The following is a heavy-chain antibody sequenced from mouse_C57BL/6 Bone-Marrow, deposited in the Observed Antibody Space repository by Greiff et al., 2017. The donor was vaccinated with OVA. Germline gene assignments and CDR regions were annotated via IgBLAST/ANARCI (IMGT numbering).Heavy chain of an antibody. J-gene: IGHJ2*01. D-gene: IGHD2-1*01. CDR2: ISSGGSYT. CDR3: ARQRDGNDLDY. CDR1: GFTFSSYG. V-gene: IGHV5-6*01. Sequence: EVQRVESGGDLVKPAGSLKLTCAASGFTFSSYGMSWVLQTPDKGLEWVATISSGGSYTYYPDSVKGRFTISRDNAKNTLYLQMSSQKSEYTAMYYCARQRDGNDLDYWGQGTTLTVSS.